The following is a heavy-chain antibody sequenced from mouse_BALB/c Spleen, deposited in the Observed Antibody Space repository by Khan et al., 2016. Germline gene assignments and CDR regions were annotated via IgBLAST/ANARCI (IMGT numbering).Heavy chain of an antibody. V-gene: IGHV1-77*01. CDR2: IFPGSGIT. CDR3: ARTCYGYFAMDC. Sequence: QVQLQQSGTELPRPGASVKLSCKASGYTFTDYYLHWVKQRTGQGLEWIGEIFPGSGITYYNEKFKGKASLTADTSSSTAYIQLSSRTSEDTADYCCARTCYGYFAMDCWGHGASVTVSS. CDR1: GYTFTDYY. D-gene: IGHD1-2*01. J-gene: IGHJ4*01.